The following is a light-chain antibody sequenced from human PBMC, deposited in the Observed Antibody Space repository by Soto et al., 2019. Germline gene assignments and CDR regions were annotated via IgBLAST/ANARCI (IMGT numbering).Light chain of an antibody. J-gene: IGKJ1*01. CDR2: GIS. CDR1: QNIHTN. CDR3: QQYTDWSLT. Sequence: EIVMTHSPATLSVSPWERATLSSRAGQNIHTNLAWYQQKPGQAPRLLIYGISTRATGVPDRFSGSGSGTDFTLTISRLEPEDFAVYYCQQYTDWSLTFGQGTKVDIK. V-gene: IGKV3D-15*01.